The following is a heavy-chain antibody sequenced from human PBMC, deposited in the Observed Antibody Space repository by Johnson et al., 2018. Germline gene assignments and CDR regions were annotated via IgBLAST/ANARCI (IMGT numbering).Heavy chain of an antibody. J-gene: IGHJ1*01. D-gene: IGHD3-9*01. Sequence: VQLVQSGGGLVKPGGSLRLSCAASGFTFSSYSMNWVRQAPGKGLEWVSSMSSSRRYIYYADPVKGRFTISRDNAKNSLYLEMNSLRAGDTAVYYCAKDGRLLRYFDWAFIFQHWGQGTLVTVSS. CDR2: MSSSRRYI. CDR1: GFTFSSYS. V-gene: IGHV3-21*01. CDR3: AKDGRLLRYFDWAFIFQH.